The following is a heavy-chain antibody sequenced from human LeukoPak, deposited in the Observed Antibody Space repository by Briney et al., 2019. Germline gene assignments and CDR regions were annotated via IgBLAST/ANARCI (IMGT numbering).Heavy chain of an antibody. CDR3: PLSDQLTQPLYFDY. CDR1: GFTFSSYA. CDR2: ISGSGGST. J-gene: IGHJ4*02. V-gene: IGHV3-23*01. Sequence: GGSLRLSCAASGFTFSSYAMSWVRQAPGKGLEWVSAISGSGGSTYYADSVKGRFTISRDNSKNTLYLQMNSLRAEDTAVYYCPLSDQLTQPLYFDYGGQGPLVTVS. D-gene: IGHD3-16*02.